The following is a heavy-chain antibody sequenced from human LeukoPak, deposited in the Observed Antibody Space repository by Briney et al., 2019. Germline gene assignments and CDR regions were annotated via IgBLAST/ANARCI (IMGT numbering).Heavy chain of an antibody. CDR3: AIFGSGGY. D-gene: IGHD2-15*01. J-gene: IGHJ4*02. Sequence: SETLSLTCTVSGASTSSYYCNWIRQPPGKGLEWVGYIYYTGGTNHNPSLKSRVSISVDTSKNQFSLKLNSVTTADTAMYYCAIFGSGGYWGQGTLVTVSS. CDR1: GASTSSYY. V-gene: IGHV4-59*01. CDR2: IYYTGGT.